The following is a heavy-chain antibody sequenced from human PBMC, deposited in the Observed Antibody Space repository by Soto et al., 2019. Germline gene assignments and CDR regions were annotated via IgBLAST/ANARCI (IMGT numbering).Heavy chain of an antibody. CDR2: INWNGGST. V-gene: IGHV3-20*01. J-gene: IGHJ2*01. CDR3: ASSCDTGYAAYFDL. D-gene: IGHD5-12*01. CDR1: GFTFDDYG. Sequence: EVQLVESGGGVVRPGGSLRLSCAASGFTFDDYGMSWVRQAPGKGLEWVSGINWNGGSTGYADSVKGRSTISRAKAKQALYLQTNSPKTDITAMNHLASSCDTGYAAYFDLWGRGTLVTVSA.